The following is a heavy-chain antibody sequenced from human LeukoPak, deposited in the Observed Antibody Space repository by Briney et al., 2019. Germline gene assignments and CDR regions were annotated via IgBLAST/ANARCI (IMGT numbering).Heavy chain of an antibody. CDR3: ATNRTTGGHRFDY. V-gene: IGHV3-23*01. D-gene: IGHD1-1*01. J-gene: IGHJ4*02. CDR1: GFTFSSFA. CDR2: ISGSGDST. Sequence: PRGSLRLSCTASGFTFSSFAVSWVRQAPGKGLDWVSAISGSGDSTSYADSVRGRFIISRDNSKNTLYLQMDSLRAEDTAVYYCATNRTTGGHRFDYWGQGTLVTVSS.